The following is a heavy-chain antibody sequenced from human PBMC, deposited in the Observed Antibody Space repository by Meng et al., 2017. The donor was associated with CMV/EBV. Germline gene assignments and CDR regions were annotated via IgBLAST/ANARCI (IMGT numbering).Heavy chain of an antibody. V-gene: IGHV3-49*04. CDR2: IRSKAYGGTT. CDR1: GFTFGAYT. D-gene: IGHD3-3*01. Sequence: GGSLRLSCTASGFTFGAYTMNWVRQAPGKGLEWVGFIRSKAYGGTTKYAASVKGRFTISRDDSKSIAYLQMNSLKTEDTAVYYCTREYYDFWSGYGWADYWGQGTLVTVSS. J-gene: IGHJ4*02. CDR3: TREYYDFWSGYGWADY.